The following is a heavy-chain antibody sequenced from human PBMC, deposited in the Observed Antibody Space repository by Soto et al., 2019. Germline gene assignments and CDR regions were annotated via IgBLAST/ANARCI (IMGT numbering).Heavy chain of an antibody. CDR1: GFTFSSHG. D-gene: IGHD4-4*01. Sequence: PGGSLRLSCAASGFTFSSHGMHWVRQAPGKGLEWVAVIWYDGSNKYYADSVKGRFTISRDNSKNTLYLQMNSLRAEDTAVYYCARRHDYSNTLDYWGQGTLVTVSS. CDR2: IWYDGSNK. J-gene: IGHJ4*02. V-gene: IGHV3-33*01. CDR3: ARRHDYSNTLDY.